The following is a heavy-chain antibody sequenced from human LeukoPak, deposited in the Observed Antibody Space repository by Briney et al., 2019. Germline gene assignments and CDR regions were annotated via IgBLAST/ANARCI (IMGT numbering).Heavy chain of an antibody. CDR2: ISHDGSNK. CDR3: ARVRTPFVVVPAAMPGY. Sequence: GGSLRLSCAASGFTFSSYAMHWVRQAPGKGLEWVAVISHDGSNKYYADSVKGRSTISRDNSKNTLYLQMNSLRAEDTAVYYCARVRTPFVVVPAAMPGYWGQGTLVTVSS. V-gene: IGHV3-30-3*01. CDR1: GFTFSSYA. J-gene: IGHJ4*02. D-gene: IGHD2-2*01.